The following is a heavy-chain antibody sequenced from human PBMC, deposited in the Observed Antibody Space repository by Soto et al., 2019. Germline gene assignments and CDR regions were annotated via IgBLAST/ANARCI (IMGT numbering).Heavy chain of an antibody. V-gene: IGHV4-59*08. D-gene: IGHD2-21*01. CDR3: ARQGFGQLHGLVEV. J-gene: IGHJ6*02. CDR1: GGSITSHY. Sequence: SETLSLTCSVSGGSITSHYCSRFRQPPGKGLEWIGYIHHSGSTSYNPSLKSRVTMSVDTSKNHFSLKVNSVTAADTALYYCARQGFGQLHGLVEVWGPGTTVTVSS. CDR2: IHHSGST.